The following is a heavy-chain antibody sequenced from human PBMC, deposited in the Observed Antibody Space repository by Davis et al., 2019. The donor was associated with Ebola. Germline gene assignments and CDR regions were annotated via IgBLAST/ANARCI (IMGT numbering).Heavy chain of an antibody. D-gene: IGHD5-18*01. Sequence: SETLSLTCAVYRGSFSGYYWSWIRQPPGKGLEWIGEINHSGSTNYNPSLKSRVTISVDTSKNQFSLKLSSVTAADTAVYYCARGRRYSYGPPRYWGQGTLVTVSS. V-gene: IGHV4-34*01. CDR3: ARGRRYSYGPPRY. J-gene: IGHJ4*02. CDR2: INHSGST. CDR1: RGSFSGYY.